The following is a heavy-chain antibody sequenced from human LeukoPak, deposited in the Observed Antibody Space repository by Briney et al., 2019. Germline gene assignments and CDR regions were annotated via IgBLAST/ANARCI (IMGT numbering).Heavy chain of an antibody. CDR3: AKDGALPTADEYNWFDP. J-gene: IGHJ5*02. CDR2: ISSSSSTI. CDR1: GFTFSSYS. V-gene: IGHV3-48*01. Sequence: GGSLRLSCAASGFTFSSYSMNWVRQAPGKGLEWVSYISSSSSTIYYADSVKGRFTISRDNAKNSLYLQMNSLRAEDTAVYYCAKDGALPTADEYNWFDPWGQGTLVTVSS.